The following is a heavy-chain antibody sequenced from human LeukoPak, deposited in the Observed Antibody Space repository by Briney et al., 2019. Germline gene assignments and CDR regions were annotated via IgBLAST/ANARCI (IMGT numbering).Heavy chain of an antibody. CDR1: GGSISSDY. CDR2: VYTSGST. Sequence: SETLSLTCAVSGGSISSDYWSWIRQPAGKGLGWVGRVYTSGSTSSNPSLKSRVTTSVDTSKNQFSLKLRSVTAADTPVYYCAVIAAAGTAYYYYHMDVWGKGTTVTVPS. CDR3: AVIAAAGTAYYYYHMDV. J-gene: IGHJ6*03. D-gene: IGHD6-13*01. V-gene: IGHV4-59*10.